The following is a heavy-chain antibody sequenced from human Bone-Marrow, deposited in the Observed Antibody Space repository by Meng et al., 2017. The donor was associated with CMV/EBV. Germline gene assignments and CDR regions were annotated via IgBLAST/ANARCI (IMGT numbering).Heavy chain of an antibody. CDR3: ARVVYRALHYYYYGMNV. Sequence: ASVKVSCKASGYTFTGYYMHWVRQAPGQGLEWMGWINPNSGGTKYAQRFQGRVTMTRDTSISTAYMELNRLRSDDMAVYYCARVVYRALHYYYYGMNVWGQGTTVTVSS. V-gene: IGHV1-2*02. CDR2: INPNSGGT. CDR1: GYTFTGYY. J-gene: IGHJ6*02. D-gene: IGHD3-16*02.